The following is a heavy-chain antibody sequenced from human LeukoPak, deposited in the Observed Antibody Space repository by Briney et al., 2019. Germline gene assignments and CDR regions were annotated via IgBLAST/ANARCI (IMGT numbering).Heavy chain of an antibody. Sequence: GASVKVSCKVSGYTLTELSMHWVRQAPGQGLEWMGWINPNSGGTNYAQKFQGRVTMTRDTSISTAYMELSRLRSDDTAVYYCARAHPHYNFFPGARLTPHPYYYRAVGGKGPT. CDR2: INPNSGGT. CDR1: GYTLTELS. CDR3: ARAHPHYNFFPGARLTPHPYYYRAV. V-gene: IGHV1-2*02. J-gene: IGHJ6*03. D-gene: IGHD3-3*01.